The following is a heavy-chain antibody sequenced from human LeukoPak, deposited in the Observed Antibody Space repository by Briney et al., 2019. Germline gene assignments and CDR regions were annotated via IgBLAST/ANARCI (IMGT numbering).Heavy chain of an antibody. Sequence: GGSLKISFKGSGYSFTSYWIGWVRQMPGKGLECMGIIYPGDSDTRYSPSFQGQVTISPDKFISTAYLQWDSLKAPGPGRYFCWSSDDYASFYFDYWGQGTLVTVSS. J-gene: IGHJ4*02. D-gene: IGHD4-17*01. CDR2: IYPGDSDT. V-gene: IGHV5-51*01. CDR1: GYSFTSYW. CDR3: WSSDDYASFYFDY.